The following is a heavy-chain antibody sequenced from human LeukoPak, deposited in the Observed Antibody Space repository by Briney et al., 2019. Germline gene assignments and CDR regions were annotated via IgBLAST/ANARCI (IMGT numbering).Heavy chain of an antibody. CDR2: INHSGST. CDR3: ARRTYYFDY. D-gene: IGHD1-1*01. CDR1: GGPFSGYY. J-gene: IGHJ4*02. V-gene: IGHV4-34*01. Sequence: PSETLSLTCAVYGGPFSGYYWSWIRPPPGKGLEWIGEINHSGSTNYNPSLKSRVTISVDTSKNQFSLKLSSVTAADTAVYYCARRTYYFDYWGQGTLVTVSS.